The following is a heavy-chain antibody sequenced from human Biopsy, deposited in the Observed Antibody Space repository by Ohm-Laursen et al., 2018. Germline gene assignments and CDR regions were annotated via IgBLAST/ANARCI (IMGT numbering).Heavy chain of an antibody. CDR2: INCKTEAT. J-gene: IGHJ4*02. Sequence: ASVKVSCKASSYTFTDYNIHWMRQAPGQGLEWLGYINCKTEATNYAQKFQGTVTMTRDTSISTAYLALGSLRSADTAIYYCARDPLNGHKHFDYWGQGSLVTVSS. CDR3: ARDPLNGHKHFDY. D-gene: IGHD2-8*01. CDR1: SYTFTDYN. V-gene: IGHV1-2*02.